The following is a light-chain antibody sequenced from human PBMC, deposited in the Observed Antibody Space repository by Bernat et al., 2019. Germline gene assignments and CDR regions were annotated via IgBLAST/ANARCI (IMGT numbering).Light chain of an antibody. CDR1: QSISRY. J-gene: IGKJ4*01. Sequence: DIQMTQSPSSLSASVGDRVTITCRASQSISRYLNWYQQKPGKAPKLLIYAASRLQSGVPSRVSGSGSGTDFTLTISSLQPEDFATYYCQQSYSTPRFGGGTKVEMK. V-gene: IGKV1-39*01. CDR2: AAS. CDR3: QQSYSTPR.